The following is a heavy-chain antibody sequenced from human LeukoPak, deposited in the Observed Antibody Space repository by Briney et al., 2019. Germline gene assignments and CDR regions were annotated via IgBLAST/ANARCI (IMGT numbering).Heavy chain of an antibody. CDR2: IYHSGST. D-gene: IGHD3-22*01. CDR1: GGSISSSNW. CDR3: ARDPTDYYDSSGYWVRYFDY. Sequence: PSETLSLTCAVSGGSISSSNWWSWVRQPPGKGLEWIGEIYHSGSTNYNPSLKSRVTISVDKSKNQFSLKLSSVTVADTAVYYCARDPTDYYDSSGYWVRYFDYWGQGTLVTVSS. V-gene: IGHV4-4*02. J-gene: IGHJ4*02.